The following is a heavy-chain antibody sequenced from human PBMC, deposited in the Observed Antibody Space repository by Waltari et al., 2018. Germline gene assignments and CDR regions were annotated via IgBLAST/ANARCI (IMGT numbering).Heavy chain of an antibody. CDR1: GYTFTNFF. J-gene: IGHJ4*02. CDR2: LNPSTGGT. Sequence: QVLLVQSGAEVKKSGASVKVSCKASGYTFTNFFLHWLRQPPGQGREWMGRLNPSTGGTDYAQSFQGRLTLTRETTSNTAFLELNTVTSGDTGVYYCARESAQWKGYSDYEWGYWGQGTLVTVAS. V-gene: IGHV1-2*05. D-gene: IGHD5-12*01. CDR3: ARESAQWKGYSDYEWGY.